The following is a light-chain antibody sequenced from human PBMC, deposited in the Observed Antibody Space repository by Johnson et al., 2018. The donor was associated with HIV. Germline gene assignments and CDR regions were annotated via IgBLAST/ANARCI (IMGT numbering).Light chain of an antibody. Sequence: QSILTQPPSVSAAPGQKVTISCSGSSSNIGNNYVSWYQHLPGAAPKLLIYDNNKRPSVIPDRFSGSKSCTSATLGITGLQTWDEADYYCGTWDSSLSAGQVFGTGTKVTVL. J-gene: IGLJ1*01. V-gene: IGLV1-51*01. CDR1: SSNIGNNY. CDR2: DNN. CDR3: GTWDSSLSAGQV.